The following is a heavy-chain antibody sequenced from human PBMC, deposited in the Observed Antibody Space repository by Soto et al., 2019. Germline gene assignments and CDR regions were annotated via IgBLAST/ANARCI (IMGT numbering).Heavy chain of an antibody. CDR3: AKDFTFSGGDAFDI. J-gene: IGHJ3*02. D-gene: IGHD3-16*01. CDR1: GFTFSSYG. V-gene: IGHV3-30*18. Sequence: QVQLVESGGGVVQPGRSLRLSCAASGFTFSSYGMHWVRQAPGKGLEWVAVISYDGSNKYYVDSVKGRFTISRDNSKNTLYLQMNSLRAEDTAVYYCAKDFTFSGGDAFDIWGQGTMVTVSS. CDR2: ISYDGSNK.